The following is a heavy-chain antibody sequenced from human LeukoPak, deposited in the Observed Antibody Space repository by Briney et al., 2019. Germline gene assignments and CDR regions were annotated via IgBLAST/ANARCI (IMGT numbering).Heavy chain of an antibody. CDR3: AKGGNGYSYGYFDY. V-gene: IGHV3-30*02. CDR1: GFTFSSYG. CDR2: IRYDGGNK. D-gene: IGHD5-18*01. Sequence: GGSLRLSCAASGFTFSSYGVHWVRQAPGKGLEWVAFIRYDGGNKYYADSVKGRFTISRDNSKDTLYLQMNSLRTEDTAVYYCAKGGNGYSYGYFDYWGQGTLVTVSS. J-gene: IGHJ4*02.